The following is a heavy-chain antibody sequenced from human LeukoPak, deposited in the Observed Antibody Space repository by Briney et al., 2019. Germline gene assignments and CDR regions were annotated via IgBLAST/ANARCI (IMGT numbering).Heavy chain of an antibody. D-gene: IGHD6-13*01. Sequence: SETLSLTCTVSSGSISSYYWSWIRQPPGKGLEWIGYIYYSGSTNYNPSLKSRVTISVDTSKNQFSLKLSSVTAADTAVYYCARGHIAAAGTKPDYWGQGTLVTVSS. J-gene: IGHJ4*02. CDR1: SGSISSYY. V-gene: IGHV4-59*08. CDR2: IYYSGST. CDR3: ARGHIAAAGTKPDY.